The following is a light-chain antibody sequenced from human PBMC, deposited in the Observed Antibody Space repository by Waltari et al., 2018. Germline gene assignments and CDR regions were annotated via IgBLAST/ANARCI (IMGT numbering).Light chain of an antibody. Sequence: QSALTQPRSVSGSPGQSVTIPCTGTSSDVGGYNYVSWYQQHPGKAPKLMIYDVSKRPSGVPDRFSCSKSGNAASLTISGLQAADEADYYCCSYAGTYTPWVFGGGTKLTVL. J-gene: IGLJ3*02. CDR3: CSYAGTYTPWV. CDR1: SSDVGGYNY. V-gene: IGLV2-11*01. CDR2: DVS.